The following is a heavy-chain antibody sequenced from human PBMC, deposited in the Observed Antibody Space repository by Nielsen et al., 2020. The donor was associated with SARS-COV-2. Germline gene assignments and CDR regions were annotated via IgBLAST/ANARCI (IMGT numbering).Heavy chain of an antibody. Sequence: ASVKVSCKASGFTFARYGVSWVRQAPGQGLEWMGRINPNSGGTNYAQKFQGRVTMTRDTSISTAYMELSRLRSDDTAVYYCARDLGCSSTSCYSGWFDPWGQGTLVTVSS. J-gene: IGHJ5*02. CDR1: GFTFARYG. D-gene: IGHD2-2*01. CDR2: INPNSGGT. V-gene: IGHV1-2*06. CDR3: ARDLGCSSTSCYSGWFDP.